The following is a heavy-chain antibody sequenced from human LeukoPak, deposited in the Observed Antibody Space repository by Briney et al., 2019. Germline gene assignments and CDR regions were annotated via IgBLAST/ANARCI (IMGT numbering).Heavy chain of an antibody. CDR3: ATEPRNYYYYYMDV. J-gene: IGHJ6*03. CDR1: GFTFSSYA. Sequence: GGSLRLSCAASGFTFSSYAMSWVRQAPGKGLEWVSAISGSGGSTYYADSVKGRFTISRDNSKNTLYLQMNSLRAEDTAVYYCATEPRNYYYYYMDVWGKGTTVTASS. V-gene: IGHV3-23*01. CDR2: ISGSGGST. D-gene: IGHD1-14*01.